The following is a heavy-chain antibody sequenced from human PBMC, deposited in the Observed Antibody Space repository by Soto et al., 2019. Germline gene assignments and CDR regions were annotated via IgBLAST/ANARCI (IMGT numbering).Heavy chain of an antibody. CDR1: GFTVSNNY. J-gene: IGHJ4*02. D-gene: IGHD3-16*01. V-gene: IGHV3-66*01. CDR3: AAYSHKGY. CDR2: IYSGGST. Sequence: EEQLVESGGDLVQPGGSLRLSCAASGFTVSNNYMSWVRQAPGKGLEWVSHIYSGGSTYYADSVKGRFTISRDSSKNTLYLQMNSLRAEDTAMYYCAAYSHKGYWGQGTLVTVSS.